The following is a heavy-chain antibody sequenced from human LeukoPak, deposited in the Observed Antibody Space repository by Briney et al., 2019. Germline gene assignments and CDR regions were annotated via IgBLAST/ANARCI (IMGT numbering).Heavy chain of an antibody. D-gene: IGHD3-22*01. CDR1: GFTFNTYT. V-gene: IGHV3-21*01. Sequence: GGSLRLSCAASGFTFNTYTMNWVRQAPGKGLEWVSSISASSSYLYYADSVKGRFTISRDNAKNSLYLQMNSLRAEDTAVYYCARVYTMIVAVDYWGQGTLVTVSS. CDR3: ARVYTMIVAVDY. CDR2: ISASSSYL. J-gene: IGHJ4*02.